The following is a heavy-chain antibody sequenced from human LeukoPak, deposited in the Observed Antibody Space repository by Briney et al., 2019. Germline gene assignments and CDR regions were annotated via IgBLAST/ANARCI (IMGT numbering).Heavy chain of an antibody. V-gene: IGHV3-30*18. CDR1: GFTFSNYG. CDR3: AKNSGSTAL. J-gene: IGHJ4*02. D-gene: IGHD1-26*01. CDR2: ISYDGSNK. Sequence: GRSLRLSCAASGFTFSNYGMHWVRQAPGKGLEWVSVISYDGSNKYYADSAKGRFTISRDNSKNTLYLQMNSLRAEDTAMYYCAKNSGSTALWGQGTLVTVSS.